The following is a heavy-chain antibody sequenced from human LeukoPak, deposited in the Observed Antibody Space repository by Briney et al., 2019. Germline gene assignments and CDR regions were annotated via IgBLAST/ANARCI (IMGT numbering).Heavy chain of an antibody. CDR1: GGTFSSYA. CDR3: ARDRGVVIDTYYSDNYGMDV. J-gene: IGHJ6*02. CDR2: IIPIFGIT. Sequence: SVKVSCKASGGTFSSYAIRWVRPAPGQGLEGMGRIIPIFGITNCGQKFQCRVTITADKSTSTAYMELSSLRSEDTAVYYCARDRGVVIDTYYSDNYGMDVWGRGTTVTVSS. V-gene: IGHV1-69*04. D-gene: IGHD2-21*01.